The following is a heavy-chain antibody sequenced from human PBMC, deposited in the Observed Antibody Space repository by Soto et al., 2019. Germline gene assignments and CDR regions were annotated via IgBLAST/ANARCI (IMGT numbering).Heavy chain of an antibody. Sequence: QVQLVQSGPEVKKPGASVKVSCKTSGYTFTSYGIAWVRQAPGQGLEWMGWISTSKSNTNYPQKFQGRVTMTTDTAPSPAYMEMRGLRSDDTAVYYCAARSPAFDFWGQGTLVTVSS. J-gene: IGHJ4*02. V-gene: IGHV1-18*01. CDR3: AARSPAFDF. CDR2: ISTSKSNT. CDR1: GYTFTSYG.